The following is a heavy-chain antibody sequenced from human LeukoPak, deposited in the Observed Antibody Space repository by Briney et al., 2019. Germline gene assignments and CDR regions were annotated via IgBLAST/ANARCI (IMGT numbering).Heavy chain of an antibody. CDR1: GYTLTSYY. V-gene: IGHV1-46*01. J-gene: IGHJ4*02. Sequence: ASVKVSCKASGYTLTSYYMHWLRQAPGQGLERMGIINPSAGNTNYAQKFQGRVTMTRDTSTSTVYMELSSLRSEDTAVYYCARGLKLVVVTAISEDFDYWGRGTLVTVSS. CDR3: ARGLKLVVVTAISEDFDY. D-gene: IGHD2-21*02. CDR2: INPSAGNT.